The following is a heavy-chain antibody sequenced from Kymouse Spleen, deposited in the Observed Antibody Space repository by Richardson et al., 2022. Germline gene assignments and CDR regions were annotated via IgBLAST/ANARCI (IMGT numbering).Heavy chain of an antibody. V-gene: IGHV1-3*01. J-gene: IGHJ4*02. Sequence: QVQLVQSGAEVKKPGASVKVSCKASGYTFTSYAMHWVRQAPGQRLEWMGWINAGNGNTKYSQKFQGRVTITRDTSASTAYMELSSLRSEDTAVYYCAREGVGATGFFDYWGQGTLVTVSS. CDR2: INAGNGNT. CDR3: AREGVGATGFFDY. D-gene: IGHD1-26*01. CDR1: GYTFTSYA.